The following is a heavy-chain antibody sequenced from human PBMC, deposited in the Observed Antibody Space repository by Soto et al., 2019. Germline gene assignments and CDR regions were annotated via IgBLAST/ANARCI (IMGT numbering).Heavy chain of an antibody. CDR2: MNPNSGNT. CDR1: GYTFTSYD. J-gene: IGHJ6*02. D-gene: IGHD5-12*01. CDR3: ARRYKWLRFYGMDV. V-gene: IGHV1-8*01. Sequence: GASVNVACKASGYTFTSYDINWVRQATGQGLEWMGWMNPNSGNTGYAQKFQVRVTMTRNTSISTGYLELSSLRSEDTAVYYCARRYKWLRFYGMDVWGQGTTVTVP.